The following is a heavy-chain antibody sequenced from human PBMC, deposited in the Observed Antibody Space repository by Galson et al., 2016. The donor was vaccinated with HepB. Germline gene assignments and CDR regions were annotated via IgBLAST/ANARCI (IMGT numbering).Heavy chain of an antibody. Sequence: AYGASVIGRFTISRDDSKNTAYLQMNSLKTEDTAVYYCTRLGCSGGSCYGDYWGQGTLVTVSS. CDR3: TRLGCSGGSCYGDY. D-gene: IGHD2-15*01. V-gene: IGHV3-73*01. J-gene: IGHJ4*02.